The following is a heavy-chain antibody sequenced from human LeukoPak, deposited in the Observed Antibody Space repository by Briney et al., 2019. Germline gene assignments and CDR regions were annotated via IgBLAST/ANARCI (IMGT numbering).Heavy chain of an antibody. V-gene: IGHV3-23*01. J-gene: IGHJ6*02. CDR1: GFTFGSFA. CDR3: AKGIAVANIYFYGMDV. D-gene: IGHD6-19*01. Sequence: GGSLRLSCAASGFTFGSFAMSWVRQAPGRGLEWLSGMSDNGVNTYYVDSVRGRFTISRDNSKNMLYLQMNGLRAEDTALYYCAKGIAVANIYFYGMDVWGQGTTVTVSS. CDR2: MSDNGVNT.